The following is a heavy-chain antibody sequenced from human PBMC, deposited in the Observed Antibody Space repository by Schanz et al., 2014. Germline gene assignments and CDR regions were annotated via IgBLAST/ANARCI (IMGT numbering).Heavy chain of an antibody. Sequence: QILLVQPGPEVKKPGASVTVSCKASGYDFHIYAYSWVRQAPGQGPEWIGWISGYTGDTKYAQKFQHRVNMTTDRTTSTVYMELRSLRFDDTAVYYCARAKRFGDMDVWGQGTTXTVSS. CDR2: ISGYTGDT. CDR3: ARAKRFGDMDV. J-gene: IGHJ6*02. CDR1: GYDFHIYA. V-gene: IGHV1-18*01. D-gene: IGHD3-10*01.